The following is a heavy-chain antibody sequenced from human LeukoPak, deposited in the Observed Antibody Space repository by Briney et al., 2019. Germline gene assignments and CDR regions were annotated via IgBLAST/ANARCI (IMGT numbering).Heavy chain of an antibody. CDR2: ISWNSGSI. D-gene: IGHD1-26*01. J-gene: IGHJ3*02. CDR3: AKSDRIVGATAAFDI. CDR1: GFTFDDYA. Sequence: GGSLRLSCAASGFTFDDYAMHWVRQAPGKGLEWVSGISWNSGSIGYADSVKGRFTISRDNAKNSLYLQMNSLRAEDTALYYCAKSDRIVGATAAFDIWGQGTMVTVS. V-gene: IGHV3-9*01.